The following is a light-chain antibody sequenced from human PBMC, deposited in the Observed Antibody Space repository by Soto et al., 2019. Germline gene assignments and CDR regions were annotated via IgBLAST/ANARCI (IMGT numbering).Light chain of an antibody. CDR1: QSISSW. CDR3: QQYNAYPWT. J-gene: IGKJ1*01. CDR2: DVS. Sequence: DIQMTQSPSTLSASVGDRVTITCRASQSISSWLAWYQQKPGKAPKLLMYDVSSLDSGVPSRFSGSGSGTDFTLTISRLQPDDFATYCCQQYNAYPWTFGQGTKVEIK. V-gene: IGKV1-5*01.